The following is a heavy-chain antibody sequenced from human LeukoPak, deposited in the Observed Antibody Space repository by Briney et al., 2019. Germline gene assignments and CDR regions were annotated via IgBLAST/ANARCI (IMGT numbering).Heavy chain of an antibody. CDR1: GFTFSSYE. Sequence: GSLRLSCAASGFTFSSYEMNWVRQAPGKGLEWGSYISRSGSTIYYADSVKGRFTISRDNAKNSLYRQMNSLRAEDTAVYYCASHYYDSSENYYGMDVWGQGTTVTVSS. D-gene: IGHD3-22*01. CDR2: ISRSGSTI. CDR3: ASHYYDSSENYYGMDV. V-gene: IGHV3-48*03. J-gene: IGHJ6*02.